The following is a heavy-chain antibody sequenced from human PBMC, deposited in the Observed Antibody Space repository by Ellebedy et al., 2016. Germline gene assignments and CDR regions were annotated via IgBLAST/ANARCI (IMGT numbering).Heavy chain of an antibody. D-gene: IGHD3-10*01. J-gene: IGHJ6*03. CDR2: ISTSGEVV. Sequence: GGSLRLXCGVFGLNFTTTNLSWVRQASGQGLEWISSISTSGEVVHYADSVKGRFTISRDNANKSLFLHMTGLRVEDTAVYYCARDASGYYVSGRSSYFCHFMDVWGKGATVTVAS. CDR1: GLNFTTTN. CDR3: ARDASGYYVSGRSSYFCHFMDV. V-gene: IGHV3-48*03.